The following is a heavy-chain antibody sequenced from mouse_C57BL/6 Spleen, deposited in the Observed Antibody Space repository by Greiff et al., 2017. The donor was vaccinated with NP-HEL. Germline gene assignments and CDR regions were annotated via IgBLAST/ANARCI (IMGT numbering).Heavy chain of an antibody. Sequence: QVQLQQPGAELVRPGSSVKLSCKASGYTFTRYWMHWVKQRPIQGLEWIGNIDPSDSETHYNQKFKDKATLTVDKSSSTAYMQLSSLTSEDSAVYYCARGSYYDYDEAMDYWGQGTSVTVSS. CDR1: GYTFTRYW. CDR2: IDPSDSET. V-gene: IGHV1-52*01. J-gene: IGHJ4*01. CDR3: ARGSYYDYDEAMDY. D-gene: IGHD2-4*01.